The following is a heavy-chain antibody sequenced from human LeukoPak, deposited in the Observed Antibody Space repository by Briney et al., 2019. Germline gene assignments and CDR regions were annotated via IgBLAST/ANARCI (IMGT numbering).Heavy chain of an antibody. CDR2: INHSGST. CDR1: GGSFSGYY. Sequence: SETLSLTCAVYGGSFSGYYWSWIRQPPGKGLEWIGEINHSGSTNYNPPLKSRVTISVDTSKNQFSLKLSSVTAADTAVYYCAASLRYFDYWGQGTLVTVSS. CDR3: AASLRYFDY. D-gene: IGHD3-9*01. V-gene: IGHV4-34*01. J-gene: IGHJ4*02.